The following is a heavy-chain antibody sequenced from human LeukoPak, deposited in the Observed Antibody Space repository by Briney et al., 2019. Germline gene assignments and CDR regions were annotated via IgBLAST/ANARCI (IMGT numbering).Heavy chain of an antibody. CDR2: NNPNSGGT. J-gene: IGHJ5*02. CDR3: ARGGLGYCSSTSCYDWFDP. Sequence: GASVKVSCKASGYTFTGYYMHWVRQAPGQGLEWMGWNNPNSGGTNYAQKFQGRVTMTRDTSISTAYMELSRLRSDDTAVYYCARGGLGYCSSTSCYDWFDPWGQGTLVTVSS. V-gene: IGHV1-2*02. D-gene: IGHD2-2*01. CDR1: GYTFTGYY.